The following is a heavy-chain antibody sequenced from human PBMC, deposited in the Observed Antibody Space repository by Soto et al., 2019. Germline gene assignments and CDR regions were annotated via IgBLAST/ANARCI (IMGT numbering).Heavy chain of an antibody. V-gene: IGHV5-51*01. J-gene: IGHJ4*02. D-gene: IGHD6-13*01. CDR2: IYPGDSDA. CDR3: ERHGYSSSWYPDS. Sequence: GESLKISCKGSGYRFTSFWIGWVRQMPGKGLEWMGIIYPGDSDARYSPSFQGQVTISADESINTAYLQWSSLKASDTAMYFCERHGYSSSWYPDSWGQGTQVTVSS. CDR1: GYRFTSFW.